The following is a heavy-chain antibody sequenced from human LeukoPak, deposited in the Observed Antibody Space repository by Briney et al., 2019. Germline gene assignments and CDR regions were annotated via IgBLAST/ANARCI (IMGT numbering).Heavy chain of an antibody. J-gene: IGHJ4*02. D-gene: IGHD6-19*01. V-gene: IGHV4-34*01. CDR2: INHSGTT. CDR3: ARGRGWNYFDY. Sequence: SETLSLTCGVHGASLSGYYWTWIRHFPGKGLECIGDINHSGTTDDNPSLKSRVTISVDASTTQFSLQLTSVTAADTAVYYCARGRGWNYFDYWGLGTLVTVSS. CDR1: GASLSGYY.